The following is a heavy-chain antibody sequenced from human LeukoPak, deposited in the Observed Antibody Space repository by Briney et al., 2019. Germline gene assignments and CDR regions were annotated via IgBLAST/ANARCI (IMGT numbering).Heavy chain of an antibody. D-gene: IGHD2-15*01. J-gene: IGHJ6*02. V-gene: IGHV4-39*01. Sequence: SETLSLTCSVSGASISGGTYYWGWIRQPPGKGLEWIGSIYYTGSTYDNPSLKSRVTISVDTSKNQFSLKLSSVTAADTAVYYCARVVVGQTYYYYYYGMDVWGQGTTVTVSS. CDR1: GASISGGTYY. CDR3: ARVVVGQTYYYYYYGMDV. CDR2: IYYTGST.